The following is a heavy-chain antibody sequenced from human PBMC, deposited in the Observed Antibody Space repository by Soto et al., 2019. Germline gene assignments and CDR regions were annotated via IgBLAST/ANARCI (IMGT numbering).Heavy chain of an antibody. CDR3: ARAPILAVAGLGYFDY. J-gene: IGHJ4*02. CDR1: GGSISSGDYY. D-gene: IGHD6-19*01. Sequence: SETLSLTCTVSGGSISSGDYYWSWIRQPPGKGLEWIGYIYYSGSTYYNPSLKSRVTISVDTSKNQFSLKLSSVTAADTAVYYCARAPILAVAGLGYFDYWGQGTLVTVSS. V-gene: IGHV4-30-4*01. CDR2: IYYSGST.